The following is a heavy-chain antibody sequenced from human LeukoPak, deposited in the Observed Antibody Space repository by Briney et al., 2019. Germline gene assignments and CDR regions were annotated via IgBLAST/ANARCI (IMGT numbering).Heavy chain of an antibody. D-gene: IGHD3-16*01. J-gene: IGHJ4*02. V-gene: IGHV3-23*01. CDR3: AKDGGLWVSAHWGNS. CDR1: GFTFSSYT. CDR2: IATGDGNT. Sequence: GGSLRLSCTASGFTFSSYTMTWVRQAPGKGLKWVSTIATGDGNTYYADSVKGRFTVSRDDSKNTLYLQMNSLRAEDTAVYYCAKDGGLWVSAHWGNSWGRGTLVTVSS.